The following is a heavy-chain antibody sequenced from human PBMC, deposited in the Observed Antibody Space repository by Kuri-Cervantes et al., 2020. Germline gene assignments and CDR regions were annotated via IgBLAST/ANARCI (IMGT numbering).Heavy chain of an antibody. Sequence: ASVKVSCKASGYTFTSYDINWVRQATGQGLEWMGWMNPNSGNTGYAQKFQGRVTMTRNISISTAYMELSSLRSEDTAVYYCARFGDYDEYFQHWGQGTLVTVSS. CDR2: MNPNSGNT. J-gene: IGHJ1*01. CDR3: ARFGDYDEYFQH. CDR1: GYTFTSYD. V-gene: IGHV1-8*01. D-gene: IGHD4-17*01.